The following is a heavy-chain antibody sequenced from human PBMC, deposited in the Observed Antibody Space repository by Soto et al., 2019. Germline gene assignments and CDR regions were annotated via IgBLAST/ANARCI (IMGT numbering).Heavy chain of an antibody. CDR1: GFTFSSYA. D-gene: IGHD1-1*01. J-gene: IGHJ4*01. CDR3: VNWNDEDVD. V-gene: IGHV3-23*01. CDR2: ISGSAIST. Sequence: EVHLLESGGGFVQPGGSLRLSCVASGFTFSSYAMTWVRQAPGKGLEWVASISGSAISTEYADSVGGRFTISRDNSKNTVFLQMQSLRADDSATYYCVNWNDEDVDWGQGTLVAVSS.